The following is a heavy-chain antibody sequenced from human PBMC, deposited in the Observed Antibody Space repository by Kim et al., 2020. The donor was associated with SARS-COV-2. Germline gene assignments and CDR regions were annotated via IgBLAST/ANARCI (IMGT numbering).Heavy chain of an antibody. CDR2: IDPSGGGT. CDR1: GYTFSTYY. V-gene: IGHV1-46*01. CDR3: ARAYYDGGFGFGMDV. D-gene: IGHD3-22*01. J-gene: IGHJ6*02. Sequence: ASVKVSCKASGYTFSTYYIHWVRLAPGQGLEWVGVIDPSGGGTTYAQKFQDRVTMTRDTSTSTVYMELRSLRSEDTAEDTAVYYCARAYYDGGFGFGMDVWGQGTTVTVSS.